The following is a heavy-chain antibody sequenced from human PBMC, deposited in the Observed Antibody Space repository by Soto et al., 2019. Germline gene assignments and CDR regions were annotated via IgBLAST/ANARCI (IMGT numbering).Heavy chain of an antibody. Sequence: GESLKISCKGFGYNFPNYWITWVRQMPGKGLEWMGRIDPRDSNTNYSPPFQGHVTISADKSTSTAYLQWSSLKASDTAMYYCASSVVVPSTMSYFDYWGQGSLVTVSS. J-gene: IGHJ4*02. V-gene: IGHV5-10-1*01. CDR1: GYNFPNYW. CDR3: ASSVVVPSTMSYFDY. D-gene: IGHD2-15*01. CDR2: IDPRDSNT.